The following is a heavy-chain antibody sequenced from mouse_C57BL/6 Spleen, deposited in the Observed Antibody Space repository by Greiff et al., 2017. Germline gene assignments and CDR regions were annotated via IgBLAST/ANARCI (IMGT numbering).Heavy chain of an antibody. CDR1: GFTFSDYG. CDR3: ARPCSGWYFDV. D-gene: IGHD1-1*01. CDR2: ISSGSSTI. J-gene: IGHJ1*03. Sequence: EVKLQESGGGLVKPGGSLKLSCAASGFTFSDYGMHWVRQAPEKGLEWVAYISSGSSTIYYADTVKGRFTISRDNAKNTLFLQMTSLRSEDTAMYYCARPCSGWYFDVWGTGTTVTVSS. V-gene: IGHV5-17*01.